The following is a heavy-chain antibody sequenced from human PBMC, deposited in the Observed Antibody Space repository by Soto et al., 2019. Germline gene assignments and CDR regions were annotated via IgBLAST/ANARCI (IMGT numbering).Heavy chain of an antibody. V-gene: IGHV3-30-3*01. Sequence: GGSLRLSCAASGFTFSSYAMHWVRQAPGKGLEWVAVISYDGSNKYYADSVKGRFTISRDNSKNTLYLQMNSLRAEDTAVYYCARDRGERRNYYSGMDVWGQGTTVTVSS. CDR3: ARDRGERRNYYSGMDV. D-gene: IGHD1-1*01. J-gene: IGHJ6*02. CDR2: ISYDGSNK. CDR1: GFTFSSYA.